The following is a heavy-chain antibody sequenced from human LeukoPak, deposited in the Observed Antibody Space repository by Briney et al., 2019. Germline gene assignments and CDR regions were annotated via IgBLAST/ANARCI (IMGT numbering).Heavy chain of an antibody. D-gene: IGHD5-18*01. CDR3: ARDTRYSYGYPNSPDY. Sequence: ASVKVSCKASGYTFTSYYMHWVRQAPGQGLEWMGIINPNGGSTSYAQKFQGRVTMTRDMSTSTVYMELSSLRSEDTAVYYCARDTRYSYGYPNSPDYWGQGTLVTVSS. J-gene: IGHJ4*02. V-gene: IGHV1-46*01. CDR1: GYTFTSYY. CDR2: INPNGGST.